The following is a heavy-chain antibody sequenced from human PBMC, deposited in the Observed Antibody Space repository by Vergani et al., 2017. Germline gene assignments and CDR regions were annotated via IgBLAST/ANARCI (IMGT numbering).Heavy chain of an antibody. Sequence: QVQLQESGPGLVKPSETLSLTCSVSGYSISRCYFWGWFRQPPGKGLEWIGNIFHTGLTYRNPSLRSRVAISVDTSRNQFSLKLSSVTAADMAVYYCARGQEYSSWGWFFDLWGRGTLVTVSS. CDR3: ARGQEYSSWGWFFDL. CDR1: GYSISRCYF. J-gene: IGHJ2*01. D-gene: IGHD6-6*01. CDR2: IFHTGLT. V-gene: IGHV4-38-2*02.